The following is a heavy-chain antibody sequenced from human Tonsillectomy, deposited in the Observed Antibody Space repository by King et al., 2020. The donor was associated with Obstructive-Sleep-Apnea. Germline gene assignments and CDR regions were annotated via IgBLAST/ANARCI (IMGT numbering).Heavy chain of an antibody. Sequence: VQLVESGGGLVQPGGSLRLSCAASGFTFSSYAMSWVRQAPGKGLEWVSAISGSGGSIYYVDSVKGRFTISRDNSKNTLYLQMNSLRADDTAVYYCVAIAARRGFAPWGQGTLVTVSS. CDR2: ISGSGGSI. CDR3: VAIAARRGFAP. V-gene: IGHV3-23*04. J-gene: IGHJ5*02. D-gene: IGHD6-6*01. CDR1: GFTFSSYA.